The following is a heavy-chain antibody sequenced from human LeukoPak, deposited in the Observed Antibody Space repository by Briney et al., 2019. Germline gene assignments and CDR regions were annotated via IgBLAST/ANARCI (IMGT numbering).Heavy chain of an antibody. D-gene: IGHD5-18*01. V-gene: IGHV1-2*02. Sequence: ASVKISCKASGYTFTGYCMHWVRQAPGQGLEWMGWINPKSGGTNYAQKFQGRVTMTRDTSISTTYMELSRLRSDDTAVYYCARRGYSKEDAFDIWGQGTMVTVSS. J-gene: IGHJ3*02. CDR2: INPKSGGT. CDR1: GYTFTGYC. CDR3: ARRGYSKEDAFDI.